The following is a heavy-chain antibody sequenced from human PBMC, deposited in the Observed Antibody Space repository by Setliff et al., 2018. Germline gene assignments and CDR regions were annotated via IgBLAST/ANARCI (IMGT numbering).Heavy chain of an antibody. CDR3: ARDRWKVIVNRGDDAFDL. D-gene: IGHD3-22*01. Sequence: GGSLRLSCAASGFTFVNYWMHWVRQAPGKGLVWVSRVNSDGSSTIYADSVKGRFTISRDNAENTLYLQMNNLRDEDTAVYYCARDRWKVIVNRGDDAFDLWGQGTMVTVSS. CDR2: VNSDGSST. V-gene: IGHV3-74*01. CDR1: GFTFVNYW. J-gene: IGHJ3*01.